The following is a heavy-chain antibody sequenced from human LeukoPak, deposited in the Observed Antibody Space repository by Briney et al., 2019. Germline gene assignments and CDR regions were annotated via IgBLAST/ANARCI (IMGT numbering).Heavy chain of an antibody. J-gene: IGHJ4*02. V-gene: IGHV4-59*08. CDR3: ARQNPAAAGQGLDY. D-gene: IGHD6-13*01. Sequence: PSETLSLTCTVSGGSISSYYWSWIRQPPGRGLEWIGYIYHSGSTNYSPSLKSRVTISVDTSKNQFSLKLSSVTAADTAVYYCARQNPAAAGQGLDYWGQGTLVTVSS. CDR2: IYHSGST. CDR1: GGSISSYY.